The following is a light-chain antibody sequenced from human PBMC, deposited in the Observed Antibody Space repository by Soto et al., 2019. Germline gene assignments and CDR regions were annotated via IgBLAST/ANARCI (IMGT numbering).Light chain of an antibody. V-gene: IGKV4-1*01. Sequence: DIVMTQSPDSLAVSLGERATINCKSSQSILFSSNNKNYLTWYQQKPGQPPKPLIYWASTRESGVHDRFSGSGSGTDFTLTISSLQAEDVAVYYCQQYYSTPVTVGGGIKVEIK. CDR3: QQYYSTPVT. J-gene: IGKJ4*01. CDR1: QSILFSSNNKNY. CDR2: WAS.